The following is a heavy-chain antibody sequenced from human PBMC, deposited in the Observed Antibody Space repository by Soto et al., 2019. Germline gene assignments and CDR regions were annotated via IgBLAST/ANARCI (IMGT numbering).Heavy chain of an antibody. CDR1: VFTFISYG. CDR3: AKDRAQYVSPLDY. D-gene: IGHD2-8*01. Sequence: PGWSLRLSCASSVFTFISYGMHWVRQAPGKGLEWVAVISYDGSNKYYADSVKGRFTISRGNSKNTLYLQMNSLRAEDTAVYYCAKDRAQYVSPLDYWGQGTLVTVSS. V-gene: IGHV3-30*18. J-gene: IGHJ4*02. CDR2: ISYDGSNK.